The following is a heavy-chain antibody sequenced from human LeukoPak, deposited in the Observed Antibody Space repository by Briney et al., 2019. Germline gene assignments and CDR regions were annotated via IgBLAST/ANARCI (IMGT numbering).Heavy chain of an antibody. Sequence: GGSLRPSCAASGFTFQNYGLHWVRQAPGKGLEWVAVIWYDGSNEYYVDSVRGRFTVSRDNSKTTLYLQMNNLRADDTAVYYCAREPWVPPFYYFGMDVWGQGTTVTVSS. V-gene: IGHV3-33*01. D-gene: IGHD1-26*01. J-gene: IGHJ6*02. CDR3: AREPWVPPFYYFGMDV. CDR1: GFTFQNYG. CDR2: IWYDGSNE.